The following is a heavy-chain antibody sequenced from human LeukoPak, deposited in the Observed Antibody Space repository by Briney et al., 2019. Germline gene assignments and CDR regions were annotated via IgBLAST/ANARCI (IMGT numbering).Heavy chain of an antibody. Sequence: ASVKVSCKASGGTFSSYAISWVRQAPGQGLEWMGGIIPIFGTANYAQKFQGRVTITADESTSTAYMGLSSLRSEDTAVYYCARDKLPWFGESHRLTDYYGMDVWGKETTVTVSS. CDR3: ARDKLPWFGESHRLTDYYGMDV. J-gene: IGHJ6*04. CDR2: IIPIFGTA. V-gene: IGHV1-69*01. D-gene: IGHD3-10*01. CDR1: GGTFSSYA.